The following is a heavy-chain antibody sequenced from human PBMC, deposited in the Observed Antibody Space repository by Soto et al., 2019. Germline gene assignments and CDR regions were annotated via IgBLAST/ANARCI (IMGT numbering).Heavy chain of an antibody. V-gene: IGHV4-34*01. CDR3: ARVPAYGSGSYYIKKNWFDP. D-gene: IGHD3-10*01. Sequence: SETLSLTCAVYGGSFSGYYWGWIRQPPGKGLEWIGEINHSGSTNYNPSLKSRVTISVDTSKNQFSLKLSSVTATDTAVYYCARVPAYGSGSYYIKKNWFDPWGQGTLVTVSS. CDR2: INHSGST. CDR1: GGSFSGYY. J-gene: IGHJ5*02.